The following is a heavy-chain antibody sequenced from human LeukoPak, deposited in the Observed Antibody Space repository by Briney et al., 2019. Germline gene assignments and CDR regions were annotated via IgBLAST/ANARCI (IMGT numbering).Heavy chain of an antibody. CDR3: ARHRAEMATITDDAFDI. CDR1: GSSIGTYS. CDR2: IYTTGST. Sequence: SETLSLTCTVSGSSIGTYSWSWIRRPPGKGLEWVGYIYTTGSTHYNPSLKSLVTMSLDTSKNQFSLRLSSVTAADTAVFYGARHRAEMATITDDAFDIWGQGTTVTVSS. V-gene: IGHV4-4*09. J-gene: IGHJ3*02. D-gene: IGHD5-24*01.